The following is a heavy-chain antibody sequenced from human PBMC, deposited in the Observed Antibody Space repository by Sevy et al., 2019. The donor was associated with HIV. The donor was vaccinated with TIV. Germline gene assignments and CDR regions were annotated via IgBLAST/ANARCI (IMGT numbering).Heavy chain of an antibody. J-gene: IGHJ6*02. CDR1: GGSISSSSYY. Sequence: SETLSLTCTVSGGSISSSSYYWGWIRQPPGKGLEWIGSIYYSGSTYYNPSLKSRVTISVDTSKNQFSLKLSSVTAADTAVYYCARQVIAPLDIVATITDYYYGMDVWGQGTTVTVSS. CDR2: IYYSGST. V-gene: IGHV4-39*01. D-gene: IGHD5-12*01. CDR3: ARQVIAPLDIVATITDYYYGMDV.